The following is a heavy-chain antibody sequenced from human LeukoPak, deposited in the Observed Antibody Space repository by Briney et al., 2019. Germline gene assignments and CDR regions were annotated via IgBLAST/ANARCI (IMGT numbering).Heavy chain of an antibody. CDR1: GYTFTTFY. D-gene: IGHD3-22*01. V-gene: IGHV1-46*01. J-gene: IGHJ3*02. CDR2: INPSAGST. Sequence: ASVKVSCKASGYTFTTFYMHWVRQAPGQGLEWMGIINPSAGSTSYAQKFQGRVTMTGDMSTSTVYMELSSLGSEDTAVYYCARDLVGYYDSSGYSYWFAFDIWGQGTMVTVSS. CDR3: ARDLVGYYDSSGYSYWFAFDI.